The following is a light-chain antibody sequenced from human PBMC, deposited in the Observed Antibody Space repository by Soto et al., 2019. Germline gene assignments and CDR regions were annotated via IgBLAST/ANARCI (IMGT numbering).Light chain of an antibody. CDR1: SSDVGNYNY. J-gene: IGLJ3*02. CDR3: SSYTSSSSTV. CDR2: EVS. V-gene: IGLV2-14*01. Sequence: QSALTQPASVSGSPGQSITISCTGTSSDVGNYNYVSWYQQHPGKAQKLMIYEVSNRPSGVSNRFSGSKSGNTASLTISGLQAEDEADYYCSSYTSSSSTVFGGGTKLTVL.